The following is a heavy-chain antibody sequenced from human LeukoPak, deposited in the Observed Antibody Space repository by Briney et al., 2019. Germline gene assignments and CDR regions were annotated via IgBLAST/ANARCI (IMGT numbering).Heavy chain of an antibody. J-gene: IGHJ4*02. D-gene: IGHD6-19*01. V-gene: IGHV5-51*01. Sequence: GESLKISCKSSGYSFSTYWIGWVRPMPGKGPEWGVIVFPGDSDARYSPSLQGQVTISADKSISTVYLQWSSLKASDTGMYYCARAVTGTSGRYDYWGEGTLVTVSS. CDR2: VFPGDSDA. CDR1: GYSFSTYW. CDR3: ARAVTGTSGRYDY.